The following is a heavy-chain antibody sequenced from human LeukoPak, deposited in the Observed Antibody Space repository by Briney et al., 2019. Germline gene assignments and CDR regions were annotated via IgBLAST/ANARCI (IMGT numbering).Heavy chain of an antibody. CDR3: AKGGTGIVVVPASY. Sequence: GGSLRLSCAASGFTFSSYAMNWVRQAPGKGLEWVSAISGSGGSTYYADSVKGRFTISRDNSKNTLYLQMNSLRAEDTAVYYCAKGGTGIVVVPASYWGQGTLVTVSS. J-gene: IGHJ4*02. CDR2: ISGSGGST. V-gene: IGHV3-23*01. D-gene: IGHD2-2*01. CDR1: GFTFSSYA.